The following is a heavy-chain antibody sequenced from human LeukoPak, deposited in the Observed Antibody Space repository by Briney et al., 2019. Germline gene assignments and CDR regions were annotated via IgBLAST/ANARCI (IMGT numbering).Heavy chain of an antibody. Sequence: GGSLRLSCAASGLTVSSYSMDWVRQAPGKGLEWVSYISSSSSTIYYADSVKGRFTISRDNAKNSLYLQMNSLRDEDTAVYYCAHYSASIAAAGRFDYWGQGTRVTVSS. CDR2: ISSSSSTI. J-gene: IGHJ4*02. CDR3: AHYSASIAAAGRFDY. V-gene: IGHV3-48*02. D-gene: IGHD6-13*01. CDR1: GLTVSSYS.